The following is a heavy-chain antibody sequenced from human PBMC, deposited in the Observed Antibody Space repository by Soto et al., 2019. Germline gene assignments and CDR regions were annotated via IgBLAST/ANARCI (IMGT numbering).Heavy chain of an antibody. CDR3: AREGYAILTGYYYGMDV. J-gene: IGHJ6*02. V-gene: IGHV4-31*03. Sequence: PSETLSLTCTVSGGSIGRGGYYWSWIRQHPGKGLEWIGYIYYSGSTYYNPSLKSRVTISVDTSKNQFSLKLSSVTAADTAVYYCAREGYAILTGYYYGMDVWGQGTTVTVSS. CDR2: IYYSGST. D-gene: IGHD3-9*01. CDR1: GGSIGRGGYY.